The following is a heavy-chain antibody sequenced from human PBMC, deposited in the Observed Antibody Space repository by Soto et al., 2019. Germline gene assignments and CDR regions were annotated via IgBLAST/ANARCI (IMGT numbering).Heavy chain of an antibody. Sequence: QVQLVESGGGLVKPGGSLRLSCAASGFTFSDYYMSWIRQAPGKGLEWVSYISSSSSYTNYADSVKGRFTISRDNAKNSLYLQMNSLRAEDTAVYYCARDQGSRRDYYYGMDVWGQGTTVTVSS. V-gene: IGHV3-11*06. CDR3: ARDQGSRRDYYYGMDV. J-gene: IGHJ6*02. CDR2: ISSSSSYT. CDR1: GFTFSDYY.